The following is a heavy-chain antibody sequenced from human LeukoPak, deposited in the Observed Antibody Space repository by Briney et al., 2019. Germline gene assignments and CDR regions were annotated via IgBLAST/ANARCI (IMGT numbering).Heavy chain of an antibody. Sequence: GGSLRLSCAVSGFPLSSYAMSWVRQAPGKGLEWVSATSSSDAGTYYADSVKGRFTISRDNSKNTLYLQMNSLRTEDTAVYYCARTRAAAGYSSFWFDPWGQGTLVTVSS. J-gene: IGHJ5*02. CDR2: TSSSDAGT. CDR1: GFPLSSYA. D-gene: IGHD6-13*01. CDR3: ARTRAAAGYSSFWFDP. V-gene: IGHV3-23*01.